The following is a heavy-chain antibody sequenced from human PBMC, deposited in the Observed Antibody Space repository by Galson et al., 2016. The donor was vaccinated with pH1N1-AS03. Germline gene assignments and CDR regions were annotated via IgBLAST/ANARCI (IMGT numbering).Heavy chain of an antibody. J-gene: IGHJ4*02. CDR2: IIPRFATE. V-gene: IGHV1-69*13. CDR3: AKSTTSIWYDVFDA. D-gene: IGHD2-2*01. Sequence: SVKVSCKAPGSTFRSDAISWIRQAPGQGLEWMGGIIPRFATEHYGQSLQGRVTITADESTTTTYLELHSLTSEDTAVFYCAKSTTSIWYDVFDAWGQGSLVIVSS. CDR1: GSTFRSDA.